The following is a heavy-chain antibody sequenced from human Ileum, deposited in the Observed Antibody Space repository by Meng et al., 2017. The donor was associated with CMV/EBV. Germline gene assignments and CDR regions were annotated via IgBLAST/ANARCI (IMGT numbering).Heavy chain of an antibody. J-gene: IGHJ5*02. V-gene: IGHV4-39*01. CDR1: ISNVNHD. CDR2: IYYSGTT. Sequence: ISNVNHDWGWIPQPPGKGLEWIGSIYYSGTTYYNPSLKSRVTMSVDTSKNQFSLKLNSVTAADTAVYYCARGNTGGYYSPGGSWFDPWGQGTLVTVSS. CDR3: ARGNTGGYYSPGGSWFDP. D-gene: IGHD3-22*01.